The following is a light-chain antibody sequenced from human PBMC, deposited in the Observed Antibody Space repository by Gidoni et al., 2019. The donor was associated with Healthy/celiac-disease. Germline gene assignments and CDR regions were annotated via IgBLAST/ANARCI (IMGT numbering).Light chain of an antibody. CDR3: QQRCNTPRT. V-gene: IGKV1-39*01. J-gene: IGKJ1*01. CDR2: AAS. CDR1: QSISSY. Sequence: DIQMTQSPASLSASVGDRVTITCRASQSISSYLNWYQQKPGQAPKLLIYAASSLHSGVPSRFSGSGSGTDFTLTISSLQPEDFATYYCQQRCNTPRTFGQGTRVEIK.